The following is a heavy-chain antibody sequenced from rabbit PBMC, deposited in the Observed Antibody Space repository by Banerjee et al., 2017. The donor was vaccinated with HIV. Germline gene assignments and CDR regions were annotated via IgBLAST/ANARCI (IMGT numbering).Heavy chain of an antibody. CDR2: IYTGSGAT. D-gene: IGHD6-1*01. CDR3: ARGVDAGYVGVGYAL. J-gene: IGHJ4*01. Sequence: QQQLEESGGGLVKPGGSLTLTCKASGLDFGSSYWICWVRQAPGKGLEWIGCIYTGSGATYYASWVNGRFTISRSTSLNTVDLKMTSLTAADTATYFCARGVDAGYVGVGYALWGPGTLVTV. V-gene: IGHV1S43*01. CDR1: GLDFGSSYW.